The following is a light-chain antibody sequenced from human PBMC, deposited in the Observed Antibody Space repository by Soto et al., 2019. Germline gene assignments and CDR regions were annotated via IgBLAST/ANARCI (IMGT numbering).Light chain of an antibody. V-gene: IGLV2-14*01. J-gene: IGLJ3*02. Sequence: QSALTQPASVSGSPGQSITISCTGTSSDVGGYNFVSWYQQHPGKAPRLIIYEVSSRPSGVSYRFSGSKSGNTASLTISGLPAEDEADYYCGSYTLRNTLVLFGGGTKVTVL. CDR1: SSDVGGYNF. CDR3: GSYTLRNTLVL. CDR2: EVS.